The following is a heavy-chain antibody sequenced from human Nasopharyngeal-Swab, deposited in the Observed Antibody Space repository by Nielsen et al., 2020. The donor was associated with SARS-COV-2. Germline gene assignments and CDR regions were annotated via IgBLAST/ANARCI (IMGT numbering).Heavy chain of an antibody. CDR1: GFVFSIYG. V-gene: IGHV3-21*01. J-gene: IGHJ4*02. D-gene: IGHD3-16*01. Sequence: GESLKISCAASGFVFSIYGMNWVRQAPGKGLEWVSSISSRSSNIYYADSVKGRSTISRDNAENSLYLQMNSLRAEDTAVYYCARDIGGGRYGSDYWGQGTLVTVSS. CDR3: ARDIGGGRYGSDY. CDR2: ISSRSSNI.